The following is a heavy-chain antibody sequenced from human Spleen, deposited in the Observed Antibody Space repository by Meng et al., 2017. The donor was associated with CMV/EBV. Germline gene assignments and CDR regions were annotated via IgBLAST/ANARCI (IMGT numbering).Heavy chain of an antibody. J-gene: IGHJ4*02. V-gene: IGHV1-8*01. CDR3: ARGPVMGDSSGYYYVP. Sequence: GYTFTSYDINWVRQATGQGLEWMGWMNPNSGNTGYAQKFQGRVTMTRNTSISTAYMELSSLRSEDTAVYYCARGPVMGDSSGYYYVPWGQGTLVTVSS. CDR2: MNPNSGNT. D-gene: IGHD3-22*01. CDR1: GYTFTSYD.